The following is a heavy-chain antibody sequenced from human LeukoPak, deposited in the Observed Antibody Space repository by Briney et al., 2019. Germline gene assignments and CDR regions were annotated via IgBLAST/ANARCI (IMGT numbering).Heavy chain of an antibody. CDR2: IVVGSGNT. J-gene: IGHJ3*02. V-gene: IGHV1-58*01. Sequence: GTSVKVSCKASGFTFTSSAVQWVRQARGQRLEWIGWIVVGSGNTNYAQKFQERVTITRDMSTSTAYMELSSLRSEDTAVYYCAAEELPHAFDIWGQGTMVTVSS. CDR1: GFTFTSSA. CDR3: AAEELPHAFDI. D-gene: IGHD1-7*01.